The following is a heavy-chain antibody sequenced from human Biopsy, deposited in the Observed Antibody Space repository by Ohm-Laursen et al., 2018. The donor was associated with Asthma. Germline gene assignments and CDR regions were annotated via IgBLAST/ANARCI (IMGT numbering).Heavy chain of an antibody. V-gene: IGHV1-18*01. CDR2: ISVYNGNT. J-gene: IGHJ6*02. CDR3: ARAVDYSHYYGIDV. CDR1: GYTFNSAG. Sequence: SVKVSCKAPGYTFNSAGITWVRQAPGQGLEWMGWISVYNGNTKVAQKLQDRVTMITDTSTSTAYMELRSLRSDDTAVYFCARAVDYSHYYGIDVWGQGTTVTVS. D-gene: IGHD3-10*01.